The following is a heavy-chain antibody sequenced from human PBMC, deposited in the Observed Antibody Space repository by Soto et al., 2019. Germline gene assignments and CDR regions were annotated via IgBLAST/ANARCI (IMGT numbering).Heavy chain of an antibody. CDR2: ISSSSSYI. D-gene: IGHD3-10*01. CDR3: ARISSYYYGSGSYYKDY. J-gene: IGHJ4*02. Sequence: GGSLRLSCAASGFTFSSYSMNWVRQAPGKGLEWVSSISSSSSYIYYADSVKGRFTISRDNAKNSLYLQMNSLRAEDTAVYYCARISSYYYGSGSYYKDYWGQGTLVTVSS. V-gene: IGHV3-21*01. CDR1: GFTFSSYS.